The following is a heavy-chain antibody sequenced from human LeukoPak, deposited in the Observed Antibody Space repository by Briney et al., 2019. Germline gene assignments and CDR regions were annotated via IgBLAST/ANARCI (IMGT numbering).Heavy chain of an antibody. Sequence: GGSLRLSCAASGFTFSSYAMSWVRQAPGKGLEWVSAISGSGGSTYYADSVKGRFTISRDNSKNTLYLQMNSLRAEDTAVYYCAGGSKDMVRGVIMVNWFDPWGQGTLVTVSS. D-gene: IGHD3-10*01. CDR2: ISGSGGST. V-gene: IGHV3-23*01. J-gene: IGHJ5*02. CDR3: AGGSKDMVRGVIMVNWFDP. CDR1: GFTFSSYA.